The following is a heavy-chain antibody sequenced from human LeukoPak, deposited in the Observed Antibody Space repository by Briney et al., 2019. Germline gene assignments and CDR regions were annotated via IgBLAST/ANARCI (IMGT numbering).Heavy chain of an antibody. D-gene: IGHD6-19*01. CDR2: THHSGST. CDR3: ARRIAVAGAGHWFDP. J-gene: IGHJ5*02. V-gene: IGHV4-38-2*02. CDR1: GYSISSAYY. Sequence: PSETLSLTCTVSGYSISSAYYWGWIRQPPGKGLEWIGSTHHSGSTYYNPSLKSRVTISVDTSKNHFSLRLSSVTAADTAVYYCARRIAVAGAGHWFDPWGQGTLVTVSS.